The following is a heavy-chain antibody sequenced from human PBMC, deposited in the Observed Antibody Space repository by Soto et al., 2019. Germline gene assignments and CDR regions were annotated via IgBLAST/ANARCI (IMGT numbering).Heavy chain of an antibody. J-gene: IGHJ5*01. Sequence: EVQLVESGGGLVQPGRSLRLSCAASGFTFDDYAMHWVRQAPGKGLEWVSGISWNSGSIGYADSVKGRFTISRDNAKNSLYLQINSLRAEDTAVYYCVNDNYHGSGSQRGGWFDPWGQGNLVTVSS. V-gene: IGHV3-9*01. CDR1: GFTFDDYA. CDR2: ISWNSGSI. D-gene: IGHD3-10*01. CDR3: VNDNYHGSGSQRGGWFDP.